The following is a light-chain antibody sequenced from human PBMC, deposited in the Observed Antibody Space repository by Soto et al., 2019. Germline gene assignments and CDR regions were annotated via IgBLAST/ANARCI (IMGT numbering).Light chain of an antibody. CDR3: QQYQGT. CDR2: GAS. V-gene: IGKV3-20*01. Sequence: EIVLTQPPATLSLSPGERATLSCRASQSVSSSYLAWYQQKPGQAPRLLIYGASSRATGIPDRFSGSGSGTDFTLTISRLEPEDFAVYYCQQYQGTFGQGTKVDI. J-gene: IGKJ1*01. CDR1: QSVSSSY.